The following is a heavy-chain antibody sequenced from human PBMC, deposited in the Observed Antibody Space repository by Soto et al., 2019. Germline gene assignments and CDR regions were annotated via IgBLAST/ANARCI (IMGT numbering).Heavy chain of an antibody. D-gene: IGHD6-13*01. V-gene: IGHV1-58*01. Sequence: RLDWIGWIVVGSGNTNNAQKFQERVTITRDMSTSTDYMELSSLRSEDTAVYYCAAGKSRLSGYSSSYYYYYMDVWGKGTTVTVSS. J-gene: IGHJ6*03. CDR3: AAGKSRLSGYSSSYYYYYMDV. CDR2: IVVGSGNT.